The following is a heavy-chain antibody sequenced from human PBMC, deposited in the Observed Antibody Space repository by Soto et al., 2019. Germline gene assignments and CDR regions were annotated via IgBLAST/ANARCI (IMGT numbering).Heavy chain of an antibody. CDR2: INPNSGDT. V-gene: IGHV1-2*06. CDR1: GYTFAGRY. Sequence: ASVRVSCKASGYTFAGRYIHWVRQAPGQGLEWMGRINPNSGDTNYAQKFQGRVTVTRDTSISTAYMELTSLRSDDTAVYFCAKEAENYFYYGMDVWGQGTTVTVSS. J-gene: IGHJ6*02. CDR3: AKEAENYFYYGMDV.